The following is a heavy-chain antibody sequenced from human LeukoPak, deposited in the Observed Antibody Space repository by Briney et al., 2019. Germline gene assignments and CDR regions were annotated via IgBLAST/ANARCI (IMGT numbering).Heavy chain of an antibody. Sequence: SETLSLTCAVYGGSFSGYYWSWIRQPPGKGLEWIGEIDHSGSTNYNPSLKSRVTISVDTSKNQFSLKLSSVTAADTAVYYCARGRRGVLENWGQGTLVTVSS. V-gene: IGHV4-34*01. J-gene: IGHJ4*02. CDR2: IDHSGST. CDR3: ARGRRGVLEN. CDR1: GGSFSGYY. D-gene: IGHD3-10*01.